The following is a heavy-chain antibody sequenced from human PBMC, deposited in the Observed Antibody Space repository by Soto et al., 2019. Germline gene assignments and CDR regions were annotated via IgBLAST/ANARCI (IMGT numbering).Heavy chain of an antibody. Sequence: ASVKVSCKASGYTFTSYGVSWVRQAPGQGLEWMGWISAYNGNTNYAQKLQGRVTMTTDTSTSTAYMELSSLRSEDTAVYYCAREGIAAAGHDAFDIWGQGTMVTVSS. CDR1: GYTFTSYG. D-gene: IGHD6-13*01. V-gene: IGHV1-18*01. CDR3: AREGIAAAGHDAFDI. CDR2: ISAYNGNT. J-gene: IGHJ3*02.